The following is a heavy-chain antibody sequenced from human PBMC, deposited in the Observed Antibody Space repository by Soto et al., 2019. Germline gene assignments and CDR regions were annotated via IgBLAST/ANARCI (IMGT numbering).Heavy chain of an antibody. CDR2: ISGSGGSS. V-gene: IGHV3-23*01. CDR1: GFAFSTYA. J-gene: IGHJ6*02. CDR3: AKVTKRAAAGRYEYYKYGMDV. D-gene: IGHD6-13*01. Sequence: EVHLLESGGALEHPGGSLRLSCAAAGFAFSTYAMTWVRQAPGKGLEWVSVISGSGGSSCYAASVKGRFTISRGNSKNTLFLQMNGLRAEDTAVYYCAKVTKRAAAGRYEYYKYGMDVWGQGTTVTVSS.